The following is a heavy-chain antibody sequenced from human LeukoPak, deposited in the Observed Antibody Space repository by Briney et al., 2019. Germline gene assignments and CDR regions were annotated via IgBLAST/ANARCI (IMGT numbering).Heavy chain of an antibody. Sequence: SETLSLTCTVSGGSLSSYYWSWIRQPPGKGLEWIGYIYYSGSTNYNPSLKSRVTISVDTSKNQFSLKLSSVTAADTAVYYCARGGSSWYSIEWVEWLDPWGQGTLVTVSS. D-gene: IGHD6-13*01. CDR2: IYYSGST. J-gene: IGHJ5*02. CDR3: ARGGSSWYSIEWVEWLDP. V-gene: IGHV4-59*01. CDR1: GGSLSSYY.